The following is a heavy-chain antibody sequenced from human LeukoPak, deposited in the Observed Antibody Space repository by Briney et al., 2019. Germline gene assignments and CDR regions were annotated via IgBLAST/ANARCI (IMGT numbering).Heavy chain of an antibody. Sequence: SETLSLTCTVSGGSISSSSYYWGWIRQPPGKGLEWIGRIYYSGSTYYNPSLKSRVTISVDTSKNQFSLKLSSVTAADTAVYYCARQFEYSSGRYEFDYWGQGTLVTVSS. CDR3: ARQFEYSSGRYEFDY. D-gene: IGHD6-19*01. CDR1: GGSISSSSYY. J-gene: IGHJ4*02. V-gene: IGHV4-39*01. CDR2: IYYSGST.